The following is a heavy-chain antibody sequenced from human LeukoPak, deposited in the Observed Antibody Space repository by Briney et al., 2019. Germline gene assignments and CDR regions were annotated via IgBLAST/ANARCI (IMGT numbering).Heavy chain of an antibody. CDR1: GYTFTSYG. V-gene: IGHV1-18*01. CDR3: ARSVYCSGGSCYGHYYYYGMDV. J-gene: IGHJ6*02. Sequence: ASVKVSCKASGYTFTSYGISWVRQAPGQGLEWMGWISAYNGNTNYAQKLQGRVTMITDTSTSTAYMELRSLRSDDTAVYYCARSVYCSGGSCYGHYYYYGMDVWGQGTTVTVSS. CDR2: ISAYNGNT. D-gene: IGHD2-15*01.